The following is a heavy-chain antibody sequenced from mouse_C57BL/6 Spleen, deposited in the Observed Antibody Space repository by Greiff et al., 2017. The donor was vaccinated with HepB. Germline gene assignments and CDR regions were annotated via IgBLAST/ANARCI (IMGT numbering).Heavy chain of an antibody. Sequence: VKLQHPGAELVKPGASVKVSCKASGYTFTSYWMHWVKQRPGQGLEWIGRIHPSDSDTNYNQKFKGKATLTVDKSSSTAYMQLSSLTSEDSAVYYCAMAYDPREGRFAYWGQGTLVTVSA. V-gene: IGHV1-74*01. CDR1: GYTFTSYW. J-gene: IGHJ3*01. CDR2: IHPSDSDT. D-gene: IGHD2-3*01. CDR3: AMAYDPREGRFAY.